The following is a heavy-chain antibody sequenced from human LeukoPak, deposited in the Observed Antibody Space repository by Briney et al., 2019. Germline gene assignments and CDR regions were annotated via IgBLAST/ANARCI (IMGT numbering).Heavy chain of an antibody. D-gene: IGHD3-9*01. CDR2: IWYDGSNK. CDR1: GFTFSSYG. CDR3: AKDGRYFVSALDY. J-gene: IGHJ4*02. V-gene: IGHV3-33*06. Sequence: PGRSLRLSCAASGFTFSSYGMHWVRQAPGKGLEWVAVIWYDGSNKYYADSVKGRFTISRDNSKNTLYLQMNSLRAEDTAVHYCAKDGRYFVSALDYWGQGTLVTVSS.